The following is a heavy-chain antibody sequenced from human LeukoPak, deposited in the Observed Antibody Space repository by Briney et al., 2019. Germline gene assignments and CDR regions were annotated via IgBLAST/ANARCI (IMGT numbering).Heavy chain of an antibody. Sequence: SQTLSLTCTVSGGSISSGDYHWSWIRQPPGKGLEWIGYIYYSGSTYYNPSLKSRVTISVDTSKNQFSLKLSSVTAADTAVYYCARLQTYYYDSSGMEGAFDIWGQGTMVTVSS. D-gene: IGHD3-22*01. CDR3: ARLQTYYYDSSGMEGAFDI. CDR1: GGSISSGDYH. J-gene: IGHJ3*02. CDR2: IYYSGST. V-gene: IGHV4-30-4*08.